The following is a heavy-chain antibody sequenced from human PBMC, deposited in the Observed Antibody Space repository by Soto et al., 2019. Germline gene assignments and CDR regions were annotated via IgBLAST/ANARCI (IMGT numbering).Heavy chain of an antibody. Sequence: ASVKVSCKAPGYTFTSYAMNWLRQAPGQGLEWMGWINTNTGNPTYAQGFTGRFVFSLDTSVSTAYLQICSLKAEDTAVYYCARDLGGSCTNGVCYGDFDYWGQGALVTVSS. CDR1: GYTFTSYA. J-gene: IGHJ4*02. V-gene: IGHV7-4-1*01. CDR2: INTNTGNP. CDR3: ARDLGGSCTNGVCYGDFDY. D-gene: IGHD2-8*01.